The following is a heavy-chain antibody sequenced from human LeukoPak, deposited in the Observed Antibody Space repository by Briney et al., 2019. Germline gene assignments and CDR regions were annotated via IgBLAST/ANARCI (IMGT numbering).Heavy chain of an antibody. CDR3: ARDGLWGGSYRRAFDI. CDR2: ISSSGSTI. J-gene: IGHJ3*02. Sequence: PGGSLRLSCAASGFTFSSYEMNWVRQAPGKGLEWVSYISSSGSTIYYADSVKGRFTISRDNAKNSLYLQMNSLRAEDTAVYYCARDGLWGGSYRRAFDIWGQGTMVTVS. CDR1: GFTFSSYE. D-gene: IGHD1-26*01. V-gene: IGHV3-48*03.